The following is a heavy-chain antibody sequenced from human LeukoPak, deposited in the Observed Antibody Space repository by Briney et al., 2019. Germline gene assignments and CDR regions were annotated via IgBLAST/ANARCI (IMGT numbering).Heavy chain of an antibody. D-gene: IGHD4-17*01. CDR1: GFTFSSYS. J-gene: IGHJ5*02. Sequence: GGSLRLSCAASGFTFSSYSVNWVRQAPGKGLEWVSYISSSSSTIYYADSVKGRFTISRDNAKNSLYLQMNSLRAEDTALYYCAKDQGYYGDAGFDPWGQGTLVTVSS. CDR2: ISSSSSTI. CDR3: AKDQGYYGDAGFDP. V-gene: IGHV3-48*01.